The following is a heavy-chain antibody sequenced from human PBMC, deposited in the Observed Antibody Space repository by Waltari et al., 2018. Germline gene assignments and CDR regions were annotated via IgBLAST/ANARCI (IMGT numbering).Heavy chain of an antibody. V-gene: IGHV4-34*01. CDR2: INHRGST. Sequence: QVQLQQWGAGLLKPSETLSLTCAAYGGSFSGYYWSWIRQPPGKGLEWIGEINHRGSTNYNPSLKSRVTISVDTSKNQFSLKLSSVTAADTAVYYCARGYSNFDYWGQGTLVTVSS. CDR1: GGSFSGYY. CDR3: ARGYSNFDY. D-gene: IGHD4-4*01. J-gene: IGHJ4*02.